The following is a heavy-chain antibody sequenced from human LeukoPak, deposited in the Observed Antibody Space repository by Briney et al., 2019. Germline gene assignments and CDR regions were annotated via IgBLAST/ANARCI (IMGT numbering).Heavy chain of an antibody. Sequence: GGSLRLSCAASGFTFSSYWMNWVRQAPGKGLEWVANIKQDGSEKHYEDSVKGRFSISRDNAKNSLYLQMDSLRAEDTAVYYCAKEGAYPIITYDSWGQGALVTVSS. D-gene: IGHD3-10*01. CDR1: GFTFSSYW. CDR2: IKQDGSEK. CDR3: AKEGAYPIITYDS. J-gene: IGHJ5*01. V-gene: IGHV3-7*01.